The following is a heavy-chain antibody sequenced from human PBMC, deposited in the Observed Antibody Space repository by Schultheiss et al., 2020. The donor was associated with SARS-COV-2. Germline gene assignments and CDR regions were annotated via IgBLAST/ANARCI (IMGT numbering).Heavy chain of an antibody. CDR1: GFTFSSYG. CDR2: IYSGGST. V-gene: IGHV3-66*01. J-gene: IGHJ4*02. Sequence: GGSLRLSCAASGFTFSSYGMHWVRQAPGKGLEWVSAIYSGGSTYYADSVKGRFTISRDNSKNTLYLQMNSLRAEDTAVYYCASAARGGNVWGQGTLVTVSS. D-gene: IGHD4-23*01. CDR3: ASAARGGNV.